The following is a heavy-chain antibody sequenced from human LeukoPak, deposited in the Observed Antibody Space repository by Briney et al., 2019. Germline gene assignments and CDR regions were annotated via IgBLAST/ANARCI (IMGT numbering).Heavy chain of an antibody. CDR1: GFTFSSYA. CDR3: AKDFELWGSSSYYFDY. V-gene: IGHV3-23*01. Sequence: GGSLRLSCAASGFTFSSYAMSWVRQAPGKGLEWVSAISGSGGSTYYADSVKGRFTISRDNSKNTLYLQMNSLRAEDTAVYYCAKDFELWGSSSYYFDYWGQGTLVTVSS. J-gene: IGHJ4*02. CDR2: ISGSGGST. D-gene: IGHD6-6*01.